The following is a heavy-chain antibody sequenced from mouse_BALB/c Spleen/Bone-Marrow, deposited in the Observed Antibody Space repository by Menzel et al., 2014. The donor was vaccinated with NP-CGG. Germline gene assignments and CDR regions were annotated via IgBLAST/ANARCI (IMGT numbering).Heavy chain of an antibody. Sequence: EVQMQQSGAGLVQPGGSRKLSCADSGFTFSSFGMHWVRQAPEKGLEWVAYISSGSSTIYYADTVKGRFTISRDNPKNTLFLQMTSLRSEDTAMYYCASSPYGYFDYWGQCTPLTVSS. V-gene: IGHV5-17*02. J-gene: IGHJ2*01. CDR2: ISSGSSTI. D-gene: IGHD1-1*01. CDR1: GFTFSSFG. CDR3: ASSPYGYFDY.